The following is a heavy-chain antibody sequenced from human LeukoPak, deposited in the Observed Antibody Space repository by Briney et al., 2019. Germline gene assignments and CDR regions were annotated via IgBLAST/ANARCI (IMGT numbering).Heavy chain of an antibody. Sequence: PGGSLRLSCAVSGFTSSSYWMHGVRQAPGKGRVWGLRINNDGTYTVYADSVKGRFTISRDNAKNTLYLQMNSLRAEDTAVYYCARDPGTDGSSWYVLDNWGQGTLVTVSA. D-gene: IGHD6-13*01. V-gene: IGHV3-74*01. CDR1: GFTSSSYW. CDR2: INNDGTYT. CDR3: ARDPGTDGSSWYVLDN. J-gene: IGHJ4*02.